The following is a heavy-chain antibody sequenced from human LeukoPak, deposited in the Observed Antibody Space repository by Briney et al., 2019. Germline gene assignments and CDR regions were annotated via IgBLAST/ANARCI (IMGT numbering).Heavy chain of an antibody. CDR3: ARELGHESRSPNWGPRVFYYYYMDV. V-gene: IGHV3-30-3*01. J-gene: IGHJ6*03. CDR2: ISYDGNNK. Sequence: PGGSLRLSCAASGFTFSSYAMSWVRQAPGKGLEWVAVISYDGNNKYYADSVKGRFTISRDNSKSTLYLQMNSLRVADTAVYYCARELGHESRSPNWGPRVFYYYYMDVWGKGTTVTVSS. CDR1: GFTFSSYA. D-gene: IGHD7-27*01.